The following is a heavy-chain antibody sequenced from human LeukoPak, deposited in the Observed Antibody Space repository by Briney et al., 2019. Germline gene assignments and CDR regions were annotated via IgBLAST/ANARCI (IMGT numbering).Heavy chain of an antibody. J-gene: IGHJ4*02. V-gene: IGHV3-33*01. D-gene: IGHD6-6*01. CDR2: IWYDGSNK. Sequence: GGSLRLSCAASGFTFSSYGMHWVRQAPGKGLEWVAVIWYDGSNKYYADSVKGRFTNSRDNSKNTLYLQMNSLRAEDTAVYYCARDNGRGAARVTDYWGQGTLVTVSS. CDR1: GFTFSSYG. CDR3: ARDNGRGAARVTDY.